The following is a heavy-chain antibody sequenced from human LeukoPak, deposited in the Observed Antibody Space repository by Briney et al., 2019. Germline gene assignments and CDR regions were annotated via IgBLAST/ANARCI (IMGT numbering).Heavy chain of an antibody. J-gene: IGHJ5*02. Sequence: GGSLRLSCAASGFTFSSYAMHWVRQAPGKGLERVAVISYDGSNKYYADSVKGRFTISRDNSKNTLYLQMNSLRAEDTAVYYCATPPYFEPWGQGTLVTVSS. D-gene: IGHD3-9*01. CDR3: ATPPYFEP. CDR1: GFTFSSYA. CDR2: ISYDGSNK. V-gene: IGHV3-30*04.